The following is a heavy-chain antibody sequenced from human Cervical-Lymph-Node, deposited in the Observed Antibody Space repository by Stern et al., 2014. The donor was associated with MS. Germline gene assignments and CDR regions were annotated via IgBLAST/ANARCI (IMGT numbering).Heavy chain of an antibody. Sequence: VQLVESGGGAVQPGKSLRLSCAASRFPFNSYGMHWVRQSPGKGLEWVSLISSDGSQEYYADSVKGRFTISRDNSKNTLSLQMNSLTLEDTAVYYCASSTLTDAFDIWGQGTLVSVSS. CDR3: ASSTLTDAFDI. V-gene: IGHV3-30*03. D-gene: IGHD4-11*01. J-gene: IGHJ3*02. CDR1: RFPFNSYG. CDR2: ISSDGSQE.